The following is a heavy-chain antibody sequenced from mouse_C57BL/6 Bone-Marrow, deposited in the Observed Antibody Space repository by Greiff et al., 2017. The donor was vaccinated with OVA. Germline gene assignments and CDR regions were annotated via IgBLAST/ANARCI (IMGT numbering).Heavy chain of an antibody. CDR1: GYTFTSYW. D-gene: IGHD1-1*01. J-gene: IGHJ2*01. CDR3: AIGPLYYYFDY. Sequence: VQLQQPGAELVMPGASVKLSCKASGYTFTSYWMHWVKQRPGQGLEWIGEIDPSDSYTNYNQKFKGKSTLTVDKSSSTAYLQLSSLTSEDSAVYYCAIGPLYYYFDYWGQGTTLTVAS. V-gene: IGHV1-69*01. CDR2: IDPSDSYT.